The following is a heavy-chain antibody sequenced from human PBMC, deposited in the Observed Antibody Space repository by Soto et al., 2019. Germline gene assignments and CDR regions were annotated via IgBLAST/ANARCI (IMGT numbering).Heavy chain of an antibody. J-gene: IGHJ4*02. V-gene: IGHV3-21*06. CDR2: ISSTTNYI. Sequence: PWGSLILSCVSSVFTFTMYSMNWVRQAPGKGLEWVSSISSTTNYIYYGDSMKGRFTISRDNAKNSLYLEMNSLRAEDTAVYYCARESEDLPSNFDYWGQGTMVTVSS. CDR3: ARESEDLPSNFDY. CDR1: VFTFTMYS.